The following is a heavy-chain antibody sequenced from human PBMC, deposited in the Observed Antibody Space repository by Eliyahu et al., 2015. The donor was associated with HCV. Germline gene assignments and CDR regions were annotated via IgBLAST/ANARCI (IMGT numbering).Heavy chain of an antibody. D-gene: IGHD4-23*01. J-gene: IGHJ6*02. CDR3: ARKKGVTPGGYYYYGMDV. CDR2: ISSSSSTI. CDR1: GFTFSSYS. V-gene: IGHV3-48*02. Sequence: EVQLVESGGGLVQPGGSLRLSCAASGFTFSSYSMNWVRQAPGKGLEWVSYISSSSSTIYYVDSVKGRFTISRDNAKNSLYLQMNSLRDEDTAVYYCARKKGVTPGGYYYYGMDVWGQGTTVTVSS.